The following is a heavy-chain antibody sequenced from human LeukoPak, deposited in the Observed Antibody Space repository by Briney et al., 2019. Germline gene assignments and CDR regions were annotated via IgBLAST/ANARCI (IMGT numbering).Heavy chain of an antibody. CDR3: AKVGYGWYEVDY. V-gene: IGHV3-30*02. Sequence: RGSRRLSRAPPGFTLCTDGMTGARYAQRKGMVWLAFIMYTGTGEYYEDAVKDRFIVFRDNTKNAVYLQMNTLRVENTAIYYCAKVGYGWYEVDYWGQGTLVTVSS. D-gene: IGHD6-19*01. J-gene: IGHJ4*02. CDR2: IMYTGTGE. CDR1: GFTLCTDG.